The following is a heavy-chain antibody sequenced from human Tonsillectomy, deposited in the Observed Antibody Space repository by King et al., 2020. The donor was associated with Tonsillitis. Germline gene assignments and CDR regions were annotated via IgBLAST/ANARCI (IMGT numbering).Heavy chain of an antibody. V-gene: IGHV1-46*01. D-gene: IGHD2-21*02. CDR1: GYNFTSNY. J-gene: IGHJ6*02. CDR3: ARGGVTATHYYCCGMDV. CDR2: LNPGGGST. Sequence: VQLVESGAEVKRPGASVKVSCKASGYNFTSNYVHWVRQAPGQGLEWMGILNPGGGSTSYAQKFQGRVTLTRDTSTSTVYIELSGLRPEDTAVYYCARGGVTATHYYCCGMDVGGQGTTVTVTS.